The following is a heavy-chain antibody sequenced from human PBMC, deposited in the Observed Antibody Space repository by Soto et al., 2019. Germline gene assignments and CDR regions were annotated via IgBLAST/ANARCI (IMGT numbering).Heavy chain of an antibody. D-gene: IGHD2-15*01. CDR1: GGTFSSYA. CDR3: ARVGMGVVVAATDYYYYGMDV. CDR2: IIPIFGTA. J-gene: IGHJ6*02. V-gene: IGHV1-69*13. Sequence: ASVKVSCKASGGTFSSYAISWVRQAPGQGLEWMGGIIPIFGTANYAQKFQGRVTITADESTSTAYMELSSLRSEDTAVYYCARVGMGVVVAATDYYYYGMDVWGQGTTVTVPS.